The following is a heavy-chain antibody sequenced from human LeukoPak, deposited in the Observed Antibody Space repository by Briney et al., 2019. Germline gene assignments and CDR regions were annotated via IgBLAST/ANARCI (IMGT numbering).Heavy chain of an antibody. CDR3: ATVDPSSVAFDI. Sequence: ASVKVSCKVSGYTLTELSMHWVRQAPGKGLEWMGGFDPEDGETIYAQKFQGRVTMTEDTSTDTAYMELSSLRSEDTAVYYCATVDPSSVAFDIWGQGTMVTVSS. D-gene: IGHD3-9*01. CDR2: FDPEDGET. V-gene: IGHV1-24*01. CDR1: GYTLTELS. J-gene: IGHJ3*02.